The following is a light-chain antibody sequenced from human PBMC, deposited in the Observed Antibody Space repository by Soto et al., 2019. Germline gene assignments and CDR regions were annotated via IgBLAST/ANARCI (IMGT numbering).Light chain of an antibody. CDR2: GAS. J-gene: IGKJ4*01. V-gene: IGKV3-15*01. Sequence: EIVMTQSPATLSVSTGERGTLFCRASQHIRSNVAWYQQRPGHAHSLLIFGASVRANGVPDRFCGSGSGTAFSLTINSLQSEDSAVYYCQNYNYWPPATFGGGTKVDIK. CDR3: QNYNYWPPAT. CDR1: QHIRSN.